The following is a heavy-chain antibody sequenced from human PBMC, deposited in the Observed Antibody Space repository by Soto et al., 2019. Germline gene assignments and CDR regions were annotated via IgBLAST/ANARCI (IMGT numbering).Heavy chain of an antibody. D-gene: IGHD3-3*01. CDR3: TGRFLEWLLTFDY. J-gene: IGHJ4*02. Sequence: GGSLRLSCAASGFTFSNAWMSWVRQAPGKGLEWVGRIKSKTDGGTTDYAAPVKGRFTISRDDSKNTLYLQMNSLKTEDTAVYYCTGRFLEWLLTFDYWGQGTLVTVSS. V-gene: IGHV3-15*01. CDR1: GFTFSNAW. CDR2: IKSKTDGGTT.